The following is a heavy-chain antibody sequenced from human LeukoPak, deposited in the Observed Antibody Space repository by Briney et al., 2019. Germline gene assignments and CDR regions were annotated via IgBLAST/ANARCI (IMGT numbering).Heavy chain of an antibody. Sequence: SETLSLTCAVYGGSFSGYYWSWTRQPPGKGLEWIGEINHSGSTNYNPSLKSRVTISVDTSKNQFSLKLSSVTAADTAVYYCARASIAARQLDYWGQGTLVTVSS. V-gene: IGHV4-34*01. CDR2: INHSGST. CDR1: GGSFSGYY. CDR3: ARASIAARQLDY. J-gene: IGHJ4*02. D-gene: IGHD6-6*01.